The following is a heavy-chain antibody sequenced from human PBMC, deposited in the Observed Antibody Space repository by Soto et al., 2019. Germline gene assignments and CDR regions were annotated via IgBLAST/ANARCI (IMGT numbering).Heavy chain of an antibody. CDR1: GYTFTNYY. D-gene: IGHD6-13*01. J-gene: IGHJ4*02. Sequence: GASVKVSCKASGYTFTNYYLHWVRHSPGQGLEWMGIINPSGGSTSYAQKFQGRVTMTRDTSTSTVYMELSSLRSEDTAMYYCATKIKSGIAAAGPYDYWGQGTLVTVSS. V-gene: IGHV1-46*03. CDR2: INPSGGST. CDR3: ATKIKSGIAAAGPYDY.